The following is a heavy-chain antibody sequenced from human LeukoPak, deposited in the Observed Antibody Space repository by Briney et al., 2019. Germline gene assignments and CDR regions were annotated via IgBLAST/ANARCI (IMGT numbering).Heavy chain of an antibody. V-gene: IGHV1-8*01. Sequence: GASVKVSCKASGYSFTSHDINWVRQATGQGLAWMGWMNPNSGNTGYAQKFQDRVTMTRNTSISTAYLELSSLGSEDTAMYYCASALKRGSAGTLIDHWSQGTLVTVSS. CDR3: ASALKRGSAGTLIDH. J-gene: IGHJ4*02. CDR2: MNPNSGNT. CDR1: GYSFTSHD. D-gene: IGHD6-13*01.